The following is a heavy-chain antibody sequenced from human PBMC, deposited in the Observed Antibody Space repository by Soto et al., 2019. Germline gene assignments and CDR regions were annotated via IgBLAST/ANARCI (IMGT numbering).Heavy chain of an antibody. CDR1: GYSFTSYW. D-gene: IGHD2-15*01. V-gene: IGHV5-51*01. CDR3: SRSVLDCSGGSCYDYYYGMDV. Sequence: GESLKISCKGSGYSFTSYWIGWVRQMPGKGLEWMGIIYPGDSDTRYSPSFQGQVTISADKSISTAYLQWSSLKASDTAMYYCSRSVLDCSGGSCYDYYYGMDVWGQGTTVTVS. J-gene: IGHJ6*02. CDR2: IYPGDSDT.